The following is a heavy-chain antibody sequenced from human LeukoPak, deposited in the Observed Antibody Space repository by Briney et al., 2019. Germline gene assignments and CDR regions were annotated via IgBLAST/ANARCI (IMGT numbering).Heavy chain of an antibody. Sequence: SETLSLTCTVSGGSISSSSYYWGWIRQPPGKGLEWIGSIYYSGSTYYNPSLKSRVTISVDTSKNQFSLKLSSVTAADTAVYYCARGTGAAELGDNAFDIWGQGTMVTVSS. CDR2: IYYSGST. J-gene: IGHJ3*02. CDR3: ARGTGAAELGDNAFDI. CDR1: GGSISSSSYY. D-gene: IGHD6-13*01. V-gene: IGHV4-39*01.